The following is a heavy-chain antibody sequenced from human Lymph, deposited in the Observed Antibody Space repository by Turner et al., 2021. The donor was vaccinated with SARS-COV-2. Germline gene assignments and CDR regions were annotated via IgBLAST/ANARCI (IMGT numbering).Heavy chain of an antibody. J-gene: IGHJ3*02. D-gene: IGHD1-26*01. CDR3: ARRHSGNYDAFDI. CDR2: IIPSLGIA. V-gene: IGHV1-69*10. CDR1: GGTFSTYV. Sequence: QVQLGQSGAEAKKPGSSVKVSCTASGGTFSTYVISWVRQAPGQGLEWMGGIIPSLGIASYAQKFQGRVTITADKSTSTAYMELSSLRSEDTAVYHCARRHSGNYDAFDIWGQGTMVTVSS.